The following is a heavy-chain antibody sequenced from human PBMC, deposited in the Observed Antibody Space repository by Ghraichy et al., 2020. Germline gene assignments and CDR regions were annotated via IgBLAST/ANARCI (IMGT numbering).Heavy chain of an antibody. Sequence: GGSLRLSCAASGFTFDDYAMHWVRHAPGKGLEWVSLISGDGGSTYYADSVKGRFTISRDNSKNSLYLQMNSLRNEDTALYHCATGDPRDTIFGVVHDYYYDGMDVWGQGTTVTVSS. CDR2: ISGDGGST. V-gene: IGHV3-43*02. D-gene: IGHD3-3*01. CDR1: GFTFDDYA. CDR3: ATGDPRDTIFGVVHDYYYDGMDV. J-gene: IGHJ6*02.